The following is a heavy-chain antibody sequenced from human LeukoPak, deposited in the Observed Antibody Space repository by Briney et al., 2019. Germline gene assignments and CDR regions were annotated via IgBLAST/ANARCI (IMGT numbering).Heavy chain of an antibody. D-gene: IGHD3-10*01. Sequence: TGGSLRLSCAASGFTFSNYWMHWVRQVPGKGLVRVSHLNPDGTNTYYADSVKGRFTVSRDNAGNTVYLQMNSLRAEDTAVYCCVGSHVAAYWGQGTLVTVSS. CDR2: LNPDGTNT. J-gene: IGHJ4*02. CDR3: VGSHVAAY. V-gene: IGHV3-74*01. CDR1: GFTFSNYW.